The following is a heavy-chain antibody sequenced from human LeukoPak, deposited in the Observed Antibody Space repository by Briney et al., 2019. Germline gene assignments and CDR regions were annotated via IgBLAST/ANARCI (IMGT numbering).Heavy chain of an antibody. D-gene: IGHD5-12*01. CDR1: GYTFTSYG. V-gene: IGHV1-18*01. CDR3: ARGYSGYDSADY. CDR2: ISAYNGNT. Sequence: ASVKVSCKASGYTFTSYGISWVRQAPGQGLEWMGWISAYNGNTNYAQKFQGRVTITTDESTSTAYMELSSLRSEDTAVYYCARGYSGYDSADYWGQGTLVTVSS. J-gene: IGHJ4*02.